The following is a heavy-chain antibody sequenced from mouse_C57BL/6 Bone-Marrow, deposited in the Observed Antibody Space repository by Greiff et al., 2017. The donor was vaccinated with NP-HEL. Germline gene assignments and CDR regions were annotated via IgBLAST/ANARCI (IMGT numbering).Heavy chain of an antibody. V-gene: IGHV1-84*01. D-gene: IGHD2-2*01. CDR3: ARGVRDYFDY. J-gene: IGHJ2*01. CDR2: IYPGSGNT. Sequence: QQPGQGLEWIGWIYPGSGNTKYNEKFKGKATLTVDTSSSTAYMQLSSLTSEDSAVYFCARGVRDYFDYWGQGTTLTVSS.